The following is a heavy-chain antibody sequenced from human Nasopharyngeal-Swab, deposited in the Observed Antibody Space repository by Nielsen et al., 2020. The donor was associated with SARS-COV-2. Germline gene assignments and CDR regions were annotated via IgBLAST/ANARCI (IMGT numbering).Heavy chain of an antibody. Sequence: ASVKVSCKASGYTFTSYDINWVRQATGQGLEWMGWMNPNGGNTGYAQKFQGRVTMTRNTSISTAYMELSSLRSEDTAVYYCARAGAAAPGVYYGMDVWGQGTTVTVFS. CDR2: MNPNGGNT. J-gene: IGHJ6*02. D-gene: IGHD6-13*01. V-gene: IGHV1-8*01. CDR3: ARAGAAAPGVYYGMDV. CDR1: GYTFTSYD.